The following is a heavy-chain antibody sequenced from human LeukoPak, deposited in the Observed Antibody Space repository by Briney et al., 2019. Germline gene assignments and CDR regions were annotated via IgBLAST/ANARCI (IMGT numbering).Heavy chain of an antibody. V-gene: IGHV4-59*12. CDR3: ASLVITNWYFDL. CDR1: GGSISSYY. D-gene: IGHD3-9*01. Sequence: SETLSLTCTVSGGSISSYYWSWIRQPPGKGLEWIGYIYHSGSTYYNPSLKSRVTISVDRSKNQFSLKLSSVTAADTAVYYCASLVITNWYFDLWGRGTLVTVSS. CDR2: IYHSGST. J-gene: IGHJ2*01.